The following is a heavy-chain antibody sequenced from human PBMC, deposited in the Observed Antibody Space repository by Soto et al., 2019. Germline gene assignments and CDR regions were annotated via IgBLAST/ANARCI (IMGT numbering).Heavy chain of an antibody. V-gene: IGHV1-2*02. CDR2: INPNSGGT. Sequence: GASVKVSCKASGYTFTGYYMHWVRQAPGQGLEWMGWINPNSGGTNYAQKFQGRVTMTRDTSISTAYMELSRLRSDDTAVYYCARDGAARPPTGYYGMDVWGQGTTVTVSS. D-gene: IGHD6-6*01. CDR1: GYTFTGYY. CDR3: ARDGAARPPTGYYGMDV. J-gene: IGHJ6*02.